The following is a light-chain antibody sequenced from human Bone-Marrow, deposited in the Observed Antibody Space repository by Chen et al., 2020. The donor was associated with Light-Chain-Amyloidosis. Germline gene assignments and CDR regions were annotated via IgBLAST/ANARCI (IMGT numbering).Light chain of an antibody. J-gene: IGLJ3*02. Sequence: SYVLTQPSSVSVAPGQTATIACGGNNSGSTSVHWSQQTQGQAPLLVVYDDSDRPSGIPGRLSGSNSGNTATLNIGRVEAGDEAYYYCQVWDRSSDRPVFGGGTKLTVL. CDR1: NSGSTS. V-gene: IGLV3-21*02. CDR3: QVWDRSSDRPV. CDR2: DDS.